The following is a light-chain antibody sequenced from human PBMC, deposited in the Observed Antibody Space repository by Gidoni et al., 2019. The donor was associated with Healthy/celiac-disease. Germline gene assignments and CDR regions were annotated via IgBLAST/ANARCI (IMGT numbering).Light chain of an antibody. Sequence: IFFTQSPATLSLSPGERATLSFRASPSGSSYLALYQQKPGQAPKLIIYDAYNRATVIPTRFSGSGSGTDFTLTLSSLEPEAFAVYYCQQRSNWPPLTFGGGTKVEIK. CDR2: DAY. CDR1: PSGSSY. V-gene: IGKV3-11*01. CDR3: QQRSNWPPLT. J-gene: IGKJ4*01.